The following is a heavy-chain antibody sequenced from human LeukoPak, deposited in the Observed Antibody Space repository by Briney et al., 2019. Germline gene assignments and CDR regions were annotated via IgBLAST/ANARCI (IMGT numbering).Heavy chain of an antibody. D-gene: IGHD1-1*01. J-gene: IGHJ4*02. CDR2: INPSDSDT. CDR1: GYSFTNYW. V-gene: IGHV5-51*01. Sequence: GESLKISCKGSGYSFTNYWIAWVRQMPGRGLEWMVIINPSDSDTRYSPSFQGQVTISADKSISTAYLQWSSLKASDSAMYYCARAWNFDYWGQGTLVTVSS. CDR3: ARAWNFDY.